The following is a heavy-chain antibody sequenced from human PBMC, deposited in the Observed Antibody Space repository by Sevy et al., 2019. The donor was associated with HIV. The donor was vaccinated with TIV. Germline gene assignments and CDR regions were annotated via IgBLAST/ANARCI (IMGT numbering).Heavy chain of an antibody. CDR3: ARVPVQLERPYYFDY. CDR2: VYHSGTT. D-gene: IGHD1-1*01. V-gene: IGHV4-4*02. J-gene: IGHJ4*02. Sequence: SQTLSLTCAASDGSISSGYWWSWVRQPPGKGLEWIGEVYHSGTTNYNPSLKSRVTISVDKSKNQFSLKLTSVTAADTAVYYCARVPVQLERPYYFDYWAREPWSPSPQ. CDR1: DGSISSGYW.